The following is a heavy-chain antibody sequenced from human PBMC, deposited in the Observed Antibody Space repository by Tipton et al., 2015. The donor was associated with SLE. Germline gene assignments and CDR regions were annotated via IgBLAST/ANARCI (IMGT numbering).Heavy chain of an antibody. CDR3: ARRDYHGCYVDL. CDR1: GGSFSDHF. J-gene: IGHJ2*01. V-gene: IGHV4-34*01. Sequence: TLSLTCAVYGGSFSDHFWSWIRQPPGKGLEWIGEINYSGSTNYNPSLKSRVTISVDTSKNQFSLKVGSVTAADTAIYYCARRDYHGCYVDLWGRGTLVSVSS. CDR2: INYSGST. D-gene: IGHD4-11*01.